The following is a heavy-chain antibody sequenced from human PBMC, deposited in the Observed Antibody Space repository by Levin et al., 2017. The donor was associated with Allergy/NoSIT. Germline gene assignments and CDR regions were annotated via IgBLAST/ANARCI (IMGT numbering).Heavy chain of an antibody. CDR3: ARVYQWPADY. CDR1: GFTFSSYS. D-gene: IGHD6-19*01. CDR2: ISSSSSTI. Sequence: LSLTCAASGFTFSSYSMNWVRQAPGKGLEWVSYISSSSSTIYYADSVKGRFTISRDNAKNSLYLQMNSLRDEDTAVYYCARVYQWPADYWGQGTLVTVAS. J-gene: IGHJ4*02. V-gene: IGHV3-48*02.